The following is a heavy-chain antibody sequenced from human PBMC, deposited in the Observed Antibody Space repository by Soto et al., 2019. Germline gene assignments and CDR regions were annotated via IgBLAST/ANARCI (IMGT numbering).Heavy chain of an antibody. CDR2: IRNKTNGYAT. Sequence: EVQLVESGGGLVQPGGSLKLSCAASGFSFSDSPMHWVRQASGKGLEWVGRIRNKTNGYATAYAASVKGRFTISRDDSKNTAYLQMNSLKTEDTAVYYCTRPPRREYSSSRKAFDIWGQGTMVTVSS. V-gene: IGHV3-73*01. CDR3: TRPPRREYSSSRKAFDI. CDR1: GFSFSDSP. D-gene: IGHD6-13*01. J-gene: IGHJ3*02.